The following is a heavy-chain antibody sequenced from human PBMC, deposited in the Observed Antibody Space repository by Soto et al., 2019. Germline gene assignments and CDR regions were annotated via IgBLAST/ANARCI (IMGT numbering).Heavy chain of an antibody. CDR1: GFTFSSYA. CDR3: AKDHQGNYYYYYGMDV. D-gene: IGHD6-13*01. CDR2: ISGSGGST. J-gene: IGHJ6*02. V-gene: IGHV3-23*04. Sequence: VQLVESGGGVVQPGRSLRLSCAVSGFTFSSYAMSWVRQAPGKGLEWVSAISGSGGSTYYADSVKGRFTISRDNSKNTLYLQMNSLRAEDTAVYYCAKDHQGNYYYYYGMDVWGQGTTVTVSS.